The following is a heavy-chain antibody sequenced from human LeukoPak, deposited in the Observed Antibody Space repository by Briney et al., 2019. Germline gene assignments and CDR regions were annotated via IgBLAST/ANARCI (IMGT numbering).Heavy chain of an antibody. Sequence: ESGPTLVKPTQTLTLTCTFSGFSLSTSEVGVGWIHQPPGKALEWLALIYWDDDKRYSPSLKSRLTITKDTPKNQVVLTMTNMDPVDTATYYCAHRPVIGAPFDSWGQGTLVTVSS. CDR2: IYWDDDK. V-gene: IGHV2-5*02. D-gene: IGHD2/OR15-2a*01. CDR3: AHRPVIGAPFDS. CDR1: GFSLSTSEVG. J-gene: IGHJ4*02.